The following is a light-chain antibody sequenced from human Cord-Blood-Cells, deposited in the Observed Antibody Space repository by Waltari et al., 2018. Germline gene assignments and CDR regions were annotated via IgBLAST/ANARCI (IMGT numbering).Light chain of an antibody. CDR2: EVR. V-gene: IGLV2-23*02. Sequence: QSALTQPASVSGSRAQSLTIPCTGTRSDVGCYNLVSWYTQLPGKTPKLMIYEVRKRPSGVSNRFSGSKAGNTASLTISGLQAEDEADYYCCSYAGSWVFGGGTKLTVL. CDR3: CSYAGSWV. J-gene: IGLJ3*02. CDR1: RSDVGCYNL.